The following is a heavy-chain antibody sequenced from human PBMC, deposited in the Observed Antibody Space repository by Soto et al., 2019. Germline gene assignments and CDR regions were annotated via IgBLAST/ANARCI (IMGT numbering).Heavy chain of an antibody. CDR3: ARESAGSHKNNCFDP. CDR2: IYYTGST. CDR1: GGSISSYY. Sequence: SEALSLTCTVSGGSISSYYWSWIRQPPGKGLEWIAYIYYTGSTNYNPSLKSRVTMSVDTSRNQLLLQLNSVTAADTAVYYCARESAGSHKNNCFDPWGQGTLVTVSS. V-gene: IGHV4-59*01. J-gene: IGHJ5*02.